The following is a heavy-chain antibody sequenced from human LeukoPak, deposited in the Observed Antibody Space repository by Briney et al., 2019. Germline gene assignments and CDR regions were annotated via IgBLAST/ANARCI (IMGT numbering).Heavy chain of an antibody. CDR1: GYTFTSYG. D-gene: IGHD2-21*01. CDR2: INPYSGGT. V-gene: IGHV1-2*02. J-gene: IGHJ4*02. Sequence: SVTVSHKASGYTFTSYGLIWVRQAPGQGLEWMGWINPYSGGTNYAQKFQGRVTMTRDTSISTASMEMSRLRSDDTAVYYCARSFNVESGSLYFDYWGQGSLTTVSS. CDR3: ARSFNVESGSLYFDY.